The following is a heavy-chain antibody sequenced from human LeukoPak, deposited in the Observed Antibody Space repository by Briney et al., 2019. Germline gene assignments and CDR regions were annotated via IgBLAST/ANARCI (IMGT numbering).Heavy chain of an antibody. CDR3: ARGYHSFDI. J-gene: IGHJ3*02. V-gene: IGHV3-72*01. D-gene: IGHD2-15*01. CDR1: GGSINGYY. CDR2: SRNKANRYTT. Sequence: LSLTCTVSGGSINGYYWSWVRQTPGKGLEWVGRSRNKANRYTTEYAASVKGRFTISRDESKNSLYLQMNSLKTEDTAVYYCARGYHSFDIWGQGTMVTVSS.